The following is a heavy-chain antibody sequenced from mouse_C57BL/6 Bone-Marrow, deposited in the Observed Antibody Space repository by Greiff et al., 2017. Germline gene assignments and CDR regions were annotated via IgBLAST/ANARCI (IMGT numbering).Heavy chain of an antibody. D-gene: IGHD2-1*01. CDR3: AREAGGGYYGNYDWYFDV. CDR1: GFTFSDFY. J-gene: IGHJ1*03. CDR2: SRNKANDYTT. V-gene: IGHV7-1*01. Sequence: EVKLVESGGGLVQSGRSLRLSCATSGFTFSDFYMEWVRPAPGKGLEWIAASRNKANDYTTEYSASVKGRFIVSRDTSQSILYLQMKALRAEDTAIYYCAREAGGGYYGNYDWYFDVWGTGTTVTVSS.